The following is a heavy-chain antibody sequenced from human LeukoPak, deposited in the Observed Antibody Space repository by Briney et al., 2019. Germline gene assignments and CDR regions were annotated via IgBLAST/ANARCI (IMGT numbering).Heavy chain of an antibody. D-gene: IGHD6-13*01. CDR3: ARQVYSSSWSYYFDY. Sequence: NSSETLSLTCAVSGGSISSYYWSWIRQPPGRGLEWIGSIHYSGSTSYNSSLKSRVTISVDTSKNQFSLKLSSVTPADTAVYYCARQVYSSSWSYYFDYWGQGILVTVSS. J-gene: IGHJ4*02. V-gene: IGHV4-59*01. CDR2: IHYSGST. CDR1: GGSISSYY.